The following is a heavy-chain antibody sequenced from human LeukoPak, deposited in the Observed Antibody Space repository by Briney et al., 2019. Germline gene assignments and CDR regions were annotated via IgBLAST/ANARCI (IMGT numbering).Heavy chain of an antibody. D-gene: IGHD6-19*01. CDR1: GFTFSSYW. V-gene: IGHV3-74*01. CDR3: AKDRIAVAGTINGLYYYYYGMDV. J-gene: IGHJ6*02. Sequence: GGSLRLSCAASGFTFSSYWMHWVRQAPGKGLVWVSRINSDGSSTSYADSVKGRFTISRDNSKNTLYLQMNSLRAEDTAVYYCAKDRIAVAGTINGLYYYYYGMDVWGQGTTVTVSS. CDR2: INSDGSST.